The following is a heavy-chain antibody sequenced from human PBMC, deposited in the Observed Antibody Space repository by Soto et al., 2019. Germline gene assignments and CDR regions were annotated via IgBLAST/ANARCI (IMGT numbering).Heavy chain of an antibody. CDR2: INQDGNEK. V-gene: IGHV3-7*01. CDR3: ARDFSPHRSIWYDALDI. D-gene: IGHD6-13*01. J-gene: IGHJ3*02. CDR1: GFTFRTYW. Sequence: PGGSLRLSCIGSGFTFRTYWMTWVRQAPGKGLEWVANINQDGNEKYYADSVKGRFTISRDNAENSLYLQMDSLRAEDTSVYYCARDFSPHRSIWYDALDIWGQGTVVTVSS.